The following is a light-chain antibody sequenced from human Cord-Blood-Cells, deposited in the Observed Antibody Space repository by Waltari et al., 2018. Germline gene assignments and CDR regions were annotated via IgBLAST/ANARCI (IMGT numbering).Light chain of an antibody. J-gene: IGKJ4*01. CDR2: WAS. CDR3: QQYYSTPLT. V-gene: IGKV4-1*01. Sequence: GSLGERATINCKSSQRVLYSSNNKNYLAWYQQKPGQPPKLLIYWASTRESGVPDRFSRSGSGTDFTLTISSLQAEDVAVYYCQQYYSTPLTFGGGTKVEIK. CDR1: QRVLYSSNNKNY.